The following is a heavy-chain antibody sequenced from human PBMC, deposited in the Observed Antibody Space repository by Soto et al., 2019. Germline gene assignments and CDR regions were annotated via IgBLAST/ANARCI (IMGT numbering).Heavy chain of an antibody. D-gene: IGHD3-16*01. CDR1: GFTFSSYA. J-gene: IGHJ3*02. Sequence: GGSLRLSCAASGFTFSSYAMSWVRQAPGKGLEWVSAISGSGGSTYYADSVKGRFTISRDNSKNTLYLQMNSLRAEDTAVYYCAKYDYIWGSYPEPFDIWGQGTMVTVSS. CDR3: AKYDYIWGSYPEPFDI. V-gene: IGHV3-23*01. CDR2: ISGSGGST.